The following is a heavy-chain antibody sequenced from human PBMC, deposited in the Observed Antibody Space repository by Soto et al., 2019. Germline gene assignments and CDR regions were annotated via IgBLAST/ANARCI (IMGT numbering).Heavy chain of an antibody. D-gene: IGHD3-22*01. CDR2: IKKDGSEK. CDR1: GFTFGDYW. Sequence: EVQLVESGGALVQRGGSLRLSCAASGFTFGDYWMSWVRQAPGKGLEWVAHIKKDGSEKYYVGSVKGRSTVSRDNAEKSLFLQMNSPRAEDMAVYYCAKLGTGYYTGLYFEYWGQGTLVTVSS. V-gene: IGHV3-7*03. J-gene: IGHJ4*02. CDR3: AKLGTGYYTGLYFEY.